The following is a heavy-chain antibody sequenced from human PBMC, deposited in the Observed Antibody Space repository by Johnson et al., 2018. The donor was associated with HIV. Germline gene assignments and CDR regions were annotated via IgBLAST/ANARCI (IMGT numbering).Heavy chain of an antibody. CDR1: GFTFSGYA. D-gene: IGHD3-10*01. J-gene: IGHJ3*02. CDR3: AKPRSPWLEGAFDI. V-gene: IGHV3-30*18. CDR2: IYYDGTNK. Sequence: QMLLVESGGGVVQPGRSLRLSCAASGFTFSGYAMHWVRQAPGKGLEWVAVIYYDGTNKHYADSVKGRFTISRDNSKNTLYLQMNSLRAEDTAVYYCAKPRSPWLEGAFDIWGQGTMVTVSS.